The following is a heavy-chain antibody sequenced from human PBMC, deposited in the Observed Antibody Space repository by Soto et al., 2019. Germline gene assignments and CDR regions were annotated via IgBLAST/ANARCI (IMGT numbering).Heavy chain of an antibody. V-gene: IGHV6-1*01. J-gene: IGHJ4*02. Sequence: PSQTLSLTCAISGDSISSNSAAWNWIRQSPSRGFEWLGRTYYRSRWYLDYAVSVKSRIIINPDTSKNQVSLQLNSVTPDDTAVYYCASYRYDYWGQGTVVTVSS. CDR2: TYYRSRWYL. CDR1: GDSISSNSAA. D-gene: IGHD4-4*01. CDR3: ASYRYDY.